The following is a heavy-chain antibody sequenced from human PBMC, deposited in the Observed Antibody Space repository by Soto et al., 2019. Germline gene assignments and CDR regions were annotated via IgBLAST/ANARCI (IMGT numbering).Heavy chain of an antibody. D-gene: IGHD5-12*01. Sequence: PGGSLRLYCAASGFSFSTYAMNWVRQAPGKGLEWISYISRSSKTMYYADSVKGRFTISRDNAKNSLYLQMNSLRAEDTAVYYCARDKGEIVAPIGPNWGQGTLVTVSS. J-gene: IGHJ4*02. CDR1: GFSFSTYA. CDR3: ARDKGEIVAPIGPN. CDR2: ISRSSKTM. V-gene: IGHV3-48*01.